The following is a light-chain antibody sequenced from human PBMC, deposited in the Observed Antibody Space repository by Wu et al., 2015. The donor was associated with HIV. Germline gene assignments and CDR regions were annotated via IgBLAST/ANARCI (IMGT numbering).Light chain of an antibody. CDR3: QHYNNWPYT. V-gene: IGKV3-15*01. J-gene: IGKJ2*01. CDR1: QSISSSY. CDR2: GAS. Sequence: CRASQSISSSYLAWYQXKPGQAPRLLIYGASNRATGTPDRFSGSGSGTEFTLTISSMQSEDSALYYCQHYNNWPYTFGQGTKLEIK.